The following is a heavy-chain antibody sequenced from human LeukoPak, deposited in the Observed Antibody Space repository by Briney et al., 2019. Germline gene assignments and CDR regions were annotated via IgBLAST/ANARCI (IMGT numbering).Heavy chain of an antibody. CDR3: AKGQLELRAFCDY. CDR1: GFTFSSYA. J-gene: IGHJ4*02. Sequence: GGSLRLSCAASGFTFSSYAMSWVRQAPGKGLEWVSAISGSGGSTYYADSVKGRFTISRDNSENTLYLQMNSLRAEDTAVYYCAKGQLELRAFCDYWGQGTLVTVSS. CDR2: ISGSGGST. D-gene: IGHD1-7*01. V-gene: IGHV3-23*01.